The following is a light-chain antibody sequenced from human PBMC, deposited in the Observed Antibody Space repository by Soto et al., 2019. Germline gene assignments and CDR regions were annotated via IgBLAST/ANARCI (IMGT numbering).Light chain of an antibody. J-gene: IGKJ4*01. Sequence: MQMTQSPSSVSASVGDRVTITCRASQGISGWLAWYQQKPGKAPKILIYATSTLQSGVPPRFSGSASWTDFTIIISSLQPADFATYYCLQSNNFPPLTFGGGTKVEIK. CDR1: QGISGW. CDR3: LQSNNFPPLT. V-gene: IGKV1-12*01. CDR2: ATS.